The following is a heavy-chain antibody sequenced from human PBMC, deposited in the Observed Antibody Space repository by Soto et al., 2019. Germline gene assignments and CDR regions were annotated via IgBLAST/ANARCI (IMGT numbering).Heavy chain of an antibody. CDR2: TYYRSKWYN. Sequence: SQTLSLTCAISGDSVSSNSAAWNWIRQSPSRGLEWLGRTYYRSKWYNDYAVSVKSRITINPDTSKNQFSLQLNSVTPEDTAVYYCARDPLVVVPAARGYCYYGMDVWGQGTTVTVSS. CDR3: ARDPLVVVPAARGYCYYGMDV. D-gene: IGHD2-2*01. J-gene: IGHJ6*02. CDR1: GDSVSSNSAA. V-gene: IGHV6-1*01.